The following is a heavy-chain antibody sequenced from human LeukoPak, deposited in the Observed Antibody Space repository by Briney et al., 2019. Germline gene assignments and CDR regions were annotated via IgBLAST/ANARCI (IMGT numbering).Heavy chain of an antibody. CDR3: ARAPYSSGWYYFDY. CDR1: GFTFSSYA. D-gene: IGHD6-19*01. J-gene: IGHJ4*02. Sequence: LAGRSLRLSCAASGFTFSSYAMHWVRQAPGKGLEGVALISYDGSTRDYVDSEKGRFTTSRDNSINTLYLQMDSLRPEDTAVYYCARAPYSSGWYYFDYWGQGTLVTVSS. CDR2: ISYDGSTR. V-gene: IGHV3-30*04.